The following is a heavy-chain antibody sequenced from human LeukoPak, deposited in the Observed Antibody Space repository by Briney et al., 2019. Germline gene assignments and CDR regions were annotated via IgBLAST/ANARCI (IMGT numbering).Heavy chain of an antibody. CDR3: ARGLAAAGTRRAFDI. CDR2: INPNSGGT. CDR1: GYTFTGYY. Sequence: GASVKVSCKASGYTFTGYYMHWVRQAPGQGLEWMGWINPNSGGTNYAQKFQGRVTMTRDTSISTAYMELSRLRSDDTAVYYCARGLAAAGTRRAFDIWGQGTMVTVSS. D-gene: IGHD6-13*01. J-gene: IGHJ3*02. V-gene: IGHV1-2*02.